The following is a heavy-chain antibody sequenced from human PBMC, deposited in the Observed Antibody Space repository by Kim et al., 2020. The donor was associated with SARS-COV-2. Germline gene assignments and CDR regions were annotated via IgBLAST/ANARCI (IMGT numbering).Heavy chain of an antibody. J-gene: IGHJ4*02. V-gene: IGHV2-5*01. CDR3: AYRGGLDRHYFDY. Sequence: SPSLKSRLTITKDTSKNQVVLTMPNMDPVDTATYFCAYRGGLDRHYFDYWGQGTLVTVSS. D-gene: IGHD1-1*01.